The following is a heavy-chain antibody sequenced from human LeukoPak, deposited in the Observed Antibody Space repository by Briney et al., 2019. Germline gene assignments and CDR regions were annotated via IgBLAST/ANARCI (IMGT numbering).Heavy chain of an antibody. CDR2: INHSGST. CDR1: GGSFSGYY. D-gene: IGHD2-15*01. Sequence: PSETLSLTCAVSGGSFSGYYWSWIRQPPGKGLEWIGEINHSGSTNYNPSLKSRVTISVETSKNQFSLKLSSVTAADTAVYYCARGAAIWDIVVVVAADWFDPWGQGTLVTVSS. V-gene: IGHV4-34*01. CDR3: ARGAAIWDIVVVVAADWFDP. J-gene: IGHJ5*02.